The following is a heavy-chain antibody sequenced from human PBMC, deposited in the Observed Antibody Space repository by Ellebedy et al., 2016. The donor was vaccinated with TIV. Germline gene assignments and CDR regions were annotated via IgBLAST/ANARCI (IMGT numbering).Heavy chain of an antibody. Sequence: GGSLRLSXAASGFTFSSYSMNWVRQAPGKGLEWVSSISSSSSYIYYADSVKGRFTISRDNAKNSLYLQMNSLRAEDTAVYYCARADRGAFDIWGQGTMVTVSS. CDR1: GFTFSSYS. D-gene: IGHD3-22*01. V-gene: IGHV3-21*01. CDR3: ARADRGAFDI. CDR2: ISSSSSYI. J-gene: IGHJ3*02.